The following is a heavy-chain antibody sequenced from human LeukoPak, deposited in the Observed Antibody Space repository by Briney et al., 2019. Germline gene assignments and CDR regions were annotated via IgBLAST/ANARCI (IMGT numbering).Heavy chain of an antibody. J-gene: IGHJ4*02. CDR3: ASILDYGSGSYYRD. V-gene: IGHV4-34*01. Sequence: PSETLSLTCAVYGGTFSGYYWSWIRQPPGKRLEWVGESNDSGGTNYNPSLKSRVTISADKSKNQVSLKLTSVTAADTAVYYCASILDYGSGSYYRDWGQGTLVTVSS. CDR2: SNDSGGT. D-gene: IGHD3-10*01. CDR1: GGTFSGYY.